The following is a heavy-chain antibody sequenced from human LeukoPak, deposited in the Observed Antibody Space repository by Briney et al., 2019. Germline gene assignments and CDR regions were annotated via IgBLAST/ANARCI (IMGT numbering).Heavy chain of an antibody. Sequence: NPSETLSLTCTVSGGSISSYYWSWIRQPPGKGLEWIGYIYYSGTTNYNPSLESRVTISVDTSKNQFSLKLSSVTAADTAVYYCARGVYIAAAQYGYWGQGTLVTVSS. J-gene: IGHJ4*02. D-gene: IGHD6-13*01. CDR2: IYYSGTT. CDR1: GGSISSYY. CDR3: ARGVYIAAAQYGY. V-gene: IGHV4-59*01.